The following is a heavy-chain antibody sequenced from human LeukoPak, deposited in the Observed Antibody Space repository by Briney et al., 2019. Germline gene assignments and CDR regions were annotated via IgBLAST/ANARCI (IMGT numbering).Heavy chain of an antibody. Sequence: PSETLSLTCTVSGGSISSYYWSWIRQPPGKGLEWIGYIYYSGSTNYNPSLKSRVTISVDTSKNQFSLKLSSVTAADTAVYYCARHISSYGYSDYSGQGTLVTVSS. CDR3: ARHISSYGYSDY. CDR2: IYYSGST. V-gene: IGHV4-59*08. CDR1: GGSISSYY. J-gene: IGHJ4*02. D-gene: IGHD5-18*01.